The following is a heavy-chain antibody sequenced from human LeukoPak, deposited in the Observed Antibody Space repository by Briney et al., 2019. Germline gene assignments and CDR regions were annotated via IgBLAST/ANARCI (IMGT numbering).Heavy chain of an antibody. CDR3: ARDSLFYGDYEGGYYFDY. D-gene: IGHD4-17*01. Sequence: PGGSLRLSCAASGFTFSSYWMSWVRQAPGKGLEWVANIKQDGSEKYYVDSVKGRFTISRDNAKNSLYLQMNSLRAEDTAVYYCARDSLFYGDYEGGYYFDYWGQGTLVTVSS. V-gene: IGHV3-7*01. CDR1: GFTFSSYW. J-gene: IGHJ4*02. CDR2: IKQDGSEK.